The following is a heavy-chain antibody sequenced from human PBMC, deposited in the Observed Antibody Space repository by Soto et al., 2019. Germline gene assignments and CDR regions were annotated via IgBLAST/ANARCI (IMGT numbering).Heavy chain of an antibody. Sequence: SETLSLTCTVSGGSVSSSEYYWSWIRQHPGKGLEWIGYINYSGSSHHSPSLKSRVTISVDTSKNQFSLRLNSVTAADTALYYCARHPRGAAQSYYYGMDVWGQGTTVTVSS. CDR2: INYSGSS. D-gene: IGHD3-10*01. V-gene: IGHV4-31*02. CDR1: GGSVSSSEYY. CDR3: ARHPRGAAQSYYYGMDV. J-gene: IGHJ6*02.